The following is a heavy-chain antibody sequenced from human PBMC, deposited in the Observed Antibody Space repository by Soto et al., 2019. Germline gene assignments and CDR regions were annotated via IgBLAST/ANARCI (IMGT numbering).Heavy chain of an antibody. V-gene: IGHV4-30-2*01. CDR2: IYHSGST. CDR1: GGSISSGGYS. CDR3: ARMIAAAVLFDY. D-gene: IGHD6-13*01. J-gene: IGHJ4*02. Sequence: QLQLQESGSGLVKPSQTLSLTCAVSGGSISSGGYSWSWIRQPPGKVLEWIGYIYHSGSTYYNPSLNSRVTISVDRSQNQFSLKLSSVTAADTAVYYCARMIAAAVLFDYWGQGTLVTVSS.